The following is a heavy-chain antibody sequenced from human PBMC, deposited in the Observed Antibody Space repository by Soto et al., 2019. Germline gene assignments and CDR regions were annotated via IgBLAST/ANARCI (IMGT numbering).Heavy chain of an antibody. CDR3: ARSQGSSTSLEIYYYYYYGMDV. V-gene: IGHV1-69*01. CDR1: GGTFSIYA. J-gene: IGHJ6*02. D-gene: IGHD2-2*01. CDR2: IIPISGTA. Sequence: QVQLVQSGAEVKKPGSSVKVSCKASGGTFSIYAISWVRQAPGQGLEWMGGIIPISGTANYAQKFQGRVTITADESTSTAYMELSSLRSEDTAVYYCARSQGSSTSLEIYYYYYYGMDVWGQGTTVTGSS.